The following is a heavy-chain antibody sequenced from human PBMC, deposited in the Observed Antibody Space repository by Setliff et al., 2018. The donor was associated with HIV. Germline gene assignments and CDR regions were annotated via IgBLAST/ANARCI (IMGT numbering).Heavy chain of an antibody. J-gene: IGHJ4*02. Sequence: SETLSLTCAVYGGSFSGYYWSWIRQPPGKGLEWIGEIIHSGSTNYNPSLKSRVTISVDTSKNQFSLKLSSVTAADTAAYYCARRSGWSLDYWGQGTLVTVSS. CDR2: IIHSGST. D-gene: IGHD6-19*01. V-gene: IGHV4-34*12. CDR3: ARRSGWSLDY. CDR1: GGSFSGYY.